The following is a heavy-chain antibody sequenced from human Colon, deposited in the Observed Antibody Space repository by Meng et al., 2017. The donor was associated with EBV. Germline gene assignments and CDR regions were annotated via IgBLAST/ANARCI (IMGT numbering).Heavy chain of an antibody. J-gene: IGHJ5*02. D-gene: IGHD3-10*01. CDR3: ARGSGRSFDP. CDR1: GEAFATDRYY. Sequence: ESGPGLVQPSATLSVTGPGYGEAFATDRYYRSWIRQPPGKELEWIAYIYYIESTNSNPSLKSRLTISLDTSKIQFSLSLRSVTAADTAVNYCARGSGRSFDPWGQGTLVTVSS. V-gene: IGHV4-61*01. CDR2: IYYIEST.